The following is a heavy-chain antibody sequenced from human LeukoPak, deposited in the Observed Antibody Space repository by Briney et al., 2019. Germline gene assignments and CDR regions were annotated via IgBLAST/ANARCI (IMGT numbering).Heavy chain of an antibody. J-gene: IGHJ4*02. D-gene: IGHD6-13*01. V-gene: IGHV4-59*01. Sequence: PWETLTLTCTVSGRSINSYDWSWIRQPPGKGLEWIAYIYCSGSTNFYASHKRRVIISVDTYKNQFSLKLSSVTAADTAVYYCARVAAADNSHLDYWGQGTLVTVSS. CDR1: GRSINSYD. CDR3: ARVAAADNSHLDY. CDR2: IYCSGST.